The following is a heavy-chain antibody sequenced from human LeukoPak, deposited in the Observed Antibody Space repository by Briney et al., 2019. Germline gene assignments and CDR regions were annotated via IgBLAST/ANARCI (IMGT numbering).Heavy chain of an antibody. Sequence: GGSLRLSCAASGFTFSSYGMHWVRQAPGKGLEWVAVIWYDGSNKYYADSVKSRFTISRDNSKNTLYLQMNSLRAEDTAVYYCAREDYGGNSGAFDIWGQGTMVTVSS. D-gene: IGHD4-23*01. V-gene: IGHV3-33*01. CDR1: GFTFSSYG. CDR2: IWYDGSNK. J-gene: IGHJ3*02. CDR3: AREDYGGNSGAFDI.